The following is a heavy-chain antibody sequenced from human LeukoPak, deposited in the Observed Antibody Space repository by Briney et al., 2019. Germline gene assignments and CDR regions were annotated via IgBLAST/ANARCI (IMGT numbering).Heavy chain of an antibody. CDR2: IYYSGST. V-gene: IGHV4-61*01. J-gene: IGHJ6*02. CDR3: ARTYYYDSSGYYYEYYYYYGMDV. D-gene: IGHD3-22*01. Sequence: PSETLSLTCTVSGGSVSSGSYYWSWIRQPPGTGLEWIGYIYYSGSTNYNSSLKSRVTISVDTSKNQFSLKLSSVTAADTAVYYCARTYYYDSSGYYYEYYYYYGMDVWGQGTTVTVSS. CDR1: GGSVSSGSYY.